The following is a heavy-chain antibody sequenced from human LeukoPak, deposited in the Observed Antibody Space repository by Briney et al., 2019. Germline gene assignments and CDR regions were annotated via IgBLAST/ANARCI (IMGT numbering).Heavy chain of an antibody. Sequence: GGSLRLSCAASGFTFDNYALHWVRQVPGKGLEWVSLISGTGGNTYYADSVKGRFTISRDNSKNTLYLQMNSLRAEDTAVFYCAKDREYSGSYRPGPTRYYYGMDVWGQGTTVTVSS. J-gene: IGHJ6*02. CDR3: AKDREYSGSYRPGPTRYYYGMDV. CDR1: GFTFDNYA. D-gene: IGHD1-26*01. V-gene: IGHV3-23*01. CDR2: ISGTGGNT.